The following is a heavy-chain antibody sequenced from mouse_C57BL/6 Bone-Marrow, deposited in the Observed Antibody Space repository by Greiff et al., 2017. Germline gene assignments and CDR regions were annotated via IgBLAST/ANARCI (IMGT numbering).Heavy chain of an antibody. Sequence: VQLQQPGAELVKPGASVKVSCKASGYTFTSYWMHWVKQRPGQGLEWIGRIHPSDSDTNYNQKFKGKATLTVDKSSSTAYMQRSSLTSEDSAVYYCAIYYGSSPYWYFDVWGTGTTVTVAS. D-gene: IGHD1-1*01. V-gene: IGHV1-74*01. CDR2: IHPSDSDT. J-gene: IGHJ1*03. CDR3: AIYYGSSPYWYFDV. CDR1: GYTFTSYW.